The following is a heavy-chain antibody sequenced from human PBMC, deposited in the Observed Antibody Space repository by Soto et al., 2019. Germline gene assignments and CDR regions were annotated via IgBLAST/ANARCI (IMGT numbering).Heavy chain of an antibody. CDR1: GFTFSSYS. CDR2: ISSSSSYI. V-gene: IGHV3-21*01. J-gene: IGHJ6*02. Sequence: GGSLRLSCAASGFTFSSYSMNWVRQAPGKGLEWVSSISSSSSYIYYADSVKGRFTISRDNAKNSLYLQMNSLRVEDTAVYYCARAVVVPAASYYYYYGMDVWGQGTTVTVSS. CDR3: ARAVVVPAASYYYYYGMDV. D-gene: IGHD2-2*01.